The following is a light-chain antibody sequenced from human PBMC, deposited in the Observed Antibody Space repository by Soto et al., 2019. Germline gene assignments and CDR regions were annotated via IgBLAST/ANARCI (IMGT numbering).Light chain of an antibody. CDR1: QDIRSS. V-gene: IGKV3-20*01. CDR3: QLYDSSFT. CDR2: GAS. Sequence: EIVMTQSAATLSVSPGERVTLSCRASQDIRSSLAWYQQKPGQAPRLLIYGASSRATGIPDRFSGSGSGTDFTLTISRLEPEDFALYYCQLYDSSFTFGPGTKVDIK. J-gene: IGKJ3*01.